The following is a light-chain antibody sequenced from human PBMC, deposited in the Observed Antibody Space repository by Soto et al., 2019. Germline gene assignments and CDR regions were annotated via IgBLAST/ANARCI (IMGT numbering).Light chain of an antibody. CDR3: QTYDMSQSEGL. Sequence: QSVLTQPPSVSGAPGQRVTISCTGSSSNIGAGYDVHWYQQLPGTAPKLLIYGNSNRPSGVPDRFSGSKSGTSATLAITGLQAEDEAHYYCQTYDMSQSEGLFGGGTKLTVL. CDR2: GNS. V-gene: IGLV1-40*01. CDR1: SSNIGAGYD. J-gene: IGLJ3*02.